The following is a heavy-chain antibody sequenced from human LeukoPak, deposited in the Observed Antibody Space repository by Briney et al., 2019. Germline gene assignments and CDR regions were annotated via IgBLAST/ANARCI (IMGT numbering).Heavy chain of an antibody. CDR3: AKGEYSSAVDY. CDR1: GFTFSSYE. CDR2: ISSSGSTI. V-gene: IGHV3-48*03. J-gene: IGHJ4*02. Sequence: PGGSLRLSCAASGFTFSSYEMNWVRQAPGKGLEWVSYISSSGSTIYYADSVKGRFTISRDNAKNSLYLQMNSQRAEDTAVYYCAKGEYSSAVDYWGQGTLVTVSS. D-gene: IGHD6-6*01.